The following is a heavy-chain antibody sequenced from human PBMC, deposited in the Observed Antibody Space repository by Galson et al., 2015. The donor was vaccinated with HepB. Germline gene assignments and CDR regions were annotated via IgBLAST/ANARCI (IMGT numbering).Heavy chain of an antibody. CDR1: GGTFSSYA. CDR3: ARGKGYDSSGGFDY. D-gene: IGHD3-22*01. CDR2: IIPILGIA. J-gene: IGHJ4*02. Sequence: SVKVSCKASGGTFSSYAISWVRQAPGQGLEWMGRIIPILGIANYAQKFQGRVTITADKSTSTAYMELSSLKASDTAMYYCARGKGYDSSGGFDYWGQGTLVTVSP. V-gene: IGHV1-69*04.